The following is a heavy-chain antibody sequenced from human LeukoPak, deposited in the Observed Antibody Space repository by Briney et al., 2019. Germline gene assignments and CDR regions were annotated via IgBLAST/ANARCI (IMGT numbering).Heavy chain of an antibody. D-gene: IGHD3-10*01. J-gene: IGHJ4*02. Sequence: GGSLRPSCAASGFAFSSYSMNWVRQAPGKGLEWVSSISSSSSYIYYADSVKGRFTISRDNAKNSLYLQMNSLRAEDTAVYYCARGGYYGSGRMRYWGQGTLVTVSS. CDR1: GFAFSSYS. V-gene: IGHV3-21*01. CDR2: ISSSSSYI. CDR3: ARGGYYGSGRMRY.